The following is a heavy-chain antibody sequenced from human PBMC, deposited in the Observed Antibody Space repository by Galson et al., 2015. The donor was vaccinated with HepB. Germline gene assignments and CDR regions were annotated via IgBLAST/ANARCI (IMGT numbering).Heavy chain of an antibody. J-gene: IGHJ3*02. CDR2: IYPGDSDT. CDR3: ALSYCGGDCFSRPSDAFDI. Sequence: QSGAEVKKPGESLKISCKGVGYSFARYWIGWVRQMPGKGLEWMGIIYPGDSDTRYSPSFQGQVTISADKSISTAYLQWSSLKASDIAMYYCALSYCGGDCFSRPSDAFDIWGQGTMIIVS. D-gene: IGHD2-21*01. CDR1: GYSFARYW. V-gene: IGHV5-51*03.